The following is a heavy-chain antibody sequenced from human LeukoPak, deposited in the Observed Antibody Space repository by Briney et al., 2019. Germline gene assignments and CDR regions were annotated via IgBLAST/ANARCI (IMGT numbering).Heavy chain of an antibody. CDR3: ARVGLRGSGSYFWFDP. V-gene: IGHV1-18*01. CDR2: ISAYNGNT. CDR1: GYTFTSYG. J-gene: IGHJ5*02. D-gene: IGHD3-10*01. Sequence: ASVKVSCKASGYTFTSYGISWVRQAPGQGLEWMGWISAYNGNTNYAQKLQGRVTMTTDTSTSTAYMELRSLRSDDTAVYYCARVGLRGSGSYFWFDPWGQGTLVTVSS.